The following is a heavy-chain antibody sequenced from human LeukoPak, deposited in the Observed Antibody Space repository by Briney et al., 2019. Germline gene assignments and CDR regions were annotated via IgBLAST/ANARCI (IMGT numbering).Heavy chain of an antibody. CDR1: GGSISSSSYY. J-gene: IGHJ4*02. Sequence: SETLSLTCTVSGGSISSSSYYWGWIRQPPGKEREWIGSIYYSGRTYYNPSLKSRVTISVDTSKNQFSLKLSSVTAADTAVYYCARRGYDFWSGYYGQYYFDYWGQGTLVTVSS. CDR3: ARRGYDFWSGYYGQYYFDY. D-gene: IGHD3-3*01. CDR2: IYYSGRT. V-gene: IGHV4-39*01.